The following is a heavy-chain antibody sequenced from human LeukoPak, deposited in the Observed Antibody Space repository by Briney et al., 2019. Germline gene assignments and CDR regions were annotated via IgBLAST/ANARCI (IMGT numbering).Heavy chain of an antibody. J-gene: IGHJ4*02. V-gene: IGHV3-21*01. CDR1: GFPFSCLS. D-gene: IGHD5-24*01. CDR2: ISSSSSYI. Sequence: PGGSLSLFCGASGFPFSCLSKNWVRQAPGKGLEGVSSISSSSSYIYYTDSVKGRFTISRDNAKNSLYLQMNSLRAEDTAVYYCAREPAGYNFDYWGQGTLVTVSS. CDR3: AREPAGYNFDY.